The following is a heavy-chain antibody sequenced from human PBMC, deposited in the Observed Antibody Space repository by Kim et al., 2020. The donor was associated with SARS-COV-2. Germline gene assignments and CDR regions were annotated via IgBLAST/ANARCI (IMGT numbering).Heavy chain of an antibody. CDR2: IWYDGSNK. CDR3: ARDRRYSSSRCFDY. V-gene: IGHV3-33*01. D-gene: IGHD6-13*01. J-gene: IGHJ4*02. CDR1: GFTFSSYG. Sequence: GGSLRLSCAASGFTFSSYGMHWVRQAPGKGLEWVAVIWYDGSNKYYADSVKGRFTISRDNSKNTLYLQMNSLRAEDTAVYYCARDRRYSSSRCFDYWGQGTLVTVSS.